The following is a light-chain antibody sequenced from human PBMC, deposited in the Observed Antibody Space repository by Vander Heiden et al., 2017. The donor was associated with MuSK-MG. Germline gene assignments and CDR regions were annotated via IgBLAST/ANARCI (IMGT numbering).Light chain of an antibody. CDR2: WAS. Sequence: DIVMTQSPDSLAVSLGERATINCKSSQSVLYSSNNKNYLAWYQQKPGQPPKLLIYWASTRESGVPYRFSGSGSGTDFTLTISSLQAEDVAVYYCQQNDSTPCTFGRGTKVEIK. CDR1: QSVLYSSNNKNY. V-gene: IGKV4-1*01. J-gene: IGKJ1*01. CDR3: QQNDSTPCT.